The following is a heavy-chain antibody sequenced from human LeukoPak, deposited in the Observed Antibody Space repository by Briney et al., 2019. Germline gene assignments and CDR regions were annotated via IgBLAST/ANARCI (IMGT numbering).Heavy chain of an antibody. V-gene: IGHV3-9*01. D-gene: IGHD3-10*02. J-gene: IGHJ6*04. CDR2: ISWNSGSI. Sequence: GGSLRLSCAASGFTFDDYAMHWVRQAPGKGLEWVSGISWNSGSIGYADSVKGRFTISRDNAKNSLYLQMNSLRAEDTAVYYCAELGITMIGGVWGKRTTVTISS. CDR1: GFTFDDYA. CDR3: AELGITMIGGV.